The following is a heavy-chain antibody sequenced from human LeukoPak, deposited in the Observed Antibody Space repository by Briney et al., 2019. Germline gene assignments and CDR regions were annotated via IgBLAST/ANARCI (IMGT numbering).Heavy chain of an antibody. CDR1: GGSITSDY. D-gene: IGHD1-1*01. V-gene: IGHV4-4*07. J-gene: IGHJ1*01. Sequence: SETLSLTCTVVGGSITSDYWSWIRQPAGKGLEWIGRIFTSGSTAYNPSLKSRVTISLDTSKNQFFLKLSSVTAADTAAYFCSRGGANDLWGQGTLVTVSS. CDR2: IFTSGST. CDR3: SRGGANDL.